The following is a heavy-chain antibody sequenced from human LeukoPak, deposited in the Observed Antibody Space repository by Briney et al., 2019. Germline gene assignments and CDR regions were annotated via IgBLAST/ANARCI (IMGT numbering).Heavy chain of an antibody. Sequence: GGSLRLSCAASGFTFSSYAMSWVRQAPGKGLEWVSAISGSGGSTYYADSVKGRFTISRDNSKNTLYLQMNSLRAEDTAVYYCARDRISSSWYGHYYYYYGMDVWGQGTTVTVSS. CDR2: ISGSGGST. CDR3: ARDRISSSWYGHYYYYYGMDV. D-gene: IGHD6-13*01. V-gene: IGHV3-23*01. J-gene: IGHJ6*02. CDR1: GFTFSSYA.